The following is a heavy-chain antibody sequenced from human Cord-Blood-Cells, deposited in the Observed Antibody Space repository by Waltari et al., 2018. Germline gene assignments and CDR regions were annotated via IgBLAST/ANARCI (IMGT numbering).Heavy chain of an antibody. V-gene: IGHV4-30-4*08. Sequence: QVQLQESGPGLVKPSQTLSLTCTVSGGSISSGDYYWSWIHQPPGKGLEWIGYIYYSGSTYYNPSLKSRVTISVDTSKNQFSLKLSSVTAADTAVYYCARVGIAAAGTIDYWGQGTLVTVSS. CDR3: ARVGIAAAGTIDY. CDR1: GGSISSGDYY. D-gene: IGHD6-13*01. CDR2: IYYSGST. J-gene: IGHJ4*02.